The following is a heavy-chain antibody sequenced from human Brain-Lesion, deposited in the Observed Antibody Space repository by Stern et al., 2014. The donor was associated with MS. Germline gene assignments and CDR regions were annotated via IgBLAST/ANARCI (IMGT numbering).Heavy chain of an antibody. Sequence: QLQLQESGPGLVKPSQTLSLTCTVSGGPISSHSYYWSWIRQPAGKGLEWIGRIYASGNTNYNPSLKSRVPISVDTSKNQLSRRLSSVTASDTAVYYCARDYGDLEFDLWGQGTLVTVSS. CDR1: GGPISSHSYY. D-gene: IGHD4-17*01. V-gene: IGHV4-61*02. CDR3: ARDYGDLEFDL. J-gene: IGHJ4*02. CDR2: IYASGNT.